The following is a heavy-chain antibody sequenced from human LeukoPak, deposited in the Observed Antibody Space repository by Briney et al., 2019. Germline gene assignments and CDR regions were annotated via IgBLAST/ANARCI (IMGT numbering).Heavy chain of an antibody. J-gene: IGHJ4*02. V-gene: IGHV3-64*01. Sequence: GASLRLSCAASGFTFSSYAMHWVRQAPGKVLEYVSAISSNGGSTYYANSVKGRFTISRDNSKNTLYLQMGSLRAEDMAVYYCAREPSRGQAYFDYWGQGTLVTVSS. CDR2: ISSNGGST. CDR1: GFTFSSYA. CDR3: AREPSRGQAYFDY.